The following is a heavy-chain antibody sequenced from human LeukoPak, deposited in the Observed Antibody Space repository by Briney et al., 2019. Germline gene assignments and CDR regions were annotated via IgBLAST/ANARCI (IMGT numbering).Heavy chain of an antibody. Sequence: SETLSLTCTVSGGSISSYYWSWIRQPPGKGLEWIGSIYYSGSTYYNPSLKSRVTISVDTSKNQFSLKLSSVTAADTAVYYCARRADILTGSYYFDYWGQGTLVTVSS. V-gene: IGHV4-59*05. J-gene: IGHJ4*02. CDR1: GGSISSYY. D-gene: IGHD3-9*01. CDR2: IYYSGST. CDR3: ARRADILTGSYYFDY.